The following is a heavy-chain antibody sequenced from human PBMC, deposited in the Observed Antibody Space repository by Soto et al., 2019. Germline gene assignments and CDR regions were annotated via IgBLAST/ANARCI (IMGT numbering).Heavy chain of an antibody. Sequence: QVQLVQSGAEVKKPGSSVKVSCKASGGTFSSYAISWVRQARGQGLEWMGGIIPIFGTANYAQKFQGRVPITADESTSTAYMELSSLRTEDTAVYYCARVNCGGYCSLAFYYYYGMDVWGQGTTVTVSS. D-gene: IGHD2-21*02. V-gene: IGHV1-69*01. CDR2: IIPIFGTA. CDR1: GGTFSSYA. CDR3: ARVNCGGYCSLAFYYYYGMDV. J-gene: IGHJ6*02.